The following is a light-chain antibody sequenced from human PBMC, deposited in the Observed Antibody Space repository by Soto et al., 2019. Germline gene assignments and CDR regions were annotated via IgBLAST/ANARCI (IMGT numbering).Light chain of an antibody. CDR1: NSNIGSNV. Sequence: QSVLTQPPSASETPGQRVTISCSGSNSNIGSNVVNWYQQLPGTAPKLLIFSNNQRPSGVPDRFSGSKSGTSASLAISGLQSEDEADYFCAAWDDSLSGAVFGGGTQLTVL. V-gene: IGLV1-44*01. CDR2: SNN. J-gene: IGLJ7*01. CDR3: AAWDDSLSGAV.